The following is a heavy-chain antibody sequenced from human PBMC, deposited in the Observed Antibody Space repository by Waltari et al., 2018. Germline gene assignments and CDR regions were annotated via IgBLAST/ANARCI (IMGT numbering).Heavy chain of an antibody. J-gene: IGHJ3*02. CDR3: ARDFDSGYANDAFDI. V-gene: IGHV3-7*01. Sequence: EVQLVESGGGLVQPGGSLRLSCAASGFTFSSYWMSWVRQAPGKGLEWVANIKQDGSEKYYVDSVKGRFTISRDNAKNSLYLQMNSLRAEDTAVYSCARDFDSGYANDAFDIWGQGTMVTVSS. CDR1: GFTFSSYW. CDR2: IKQDGSEK. D-gene: IGHD5-12*01.